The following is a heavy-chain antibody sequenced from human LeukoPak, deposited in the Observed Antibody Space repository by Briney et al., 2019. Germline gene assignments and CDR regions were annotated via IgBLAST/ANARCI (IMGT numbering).Heavy chain of an antibody. CDR2: IIPLIGIR. D-gene: IGHD6-19*01. CDR1: GGTFSSYA. V-gene: IGHV1-69*04. Sequence: GASVKVSYKASGGTFSSYAISWVRQAPGQGLEWMGRIIPLIGIRSYAQKFQDRVTISTDKSTNTAYMEVSTLRSEDTAVYYCAIIGVGGVDPFDSWGQGTLVTVSS. CDR3: AIIGVGGVDPFDS. J-gene: IGHJ4*02.